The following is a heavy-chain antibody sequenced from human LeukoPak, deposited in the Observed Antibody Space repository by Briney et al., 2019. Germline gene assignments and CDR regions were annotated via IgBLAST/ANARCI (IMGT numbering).Heavy chain of an antibody. V-gene: IGHV4-39*01. CDR1: GGSISSSSCY. CDR3: ARLPPTYYYDSSGYFSYYYYYMDV. D-gene: IGHD3-22*01. Sequence: PSETLSLTCTVSGGSISSSSCYWGWIRQPPGKGLEWIGSIYYSGSTYYNPSLKSRVTISVDTSKNQFSLKLSSVTAADTAVYYCARLPPTYYYDSSGYFSYYYYYMDVWGKGTTVTVSS. J-gene: IGHJ6*03. CDR2: IYYSGST.